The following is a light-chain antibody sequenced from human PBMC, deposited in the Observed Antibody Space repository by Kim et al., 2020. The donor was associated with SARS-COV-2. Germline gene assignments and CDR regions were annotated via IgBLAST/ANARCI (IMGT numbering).Light chain of an antibody. CDR2: GAS. V-gene: IGKV3-15*01. CDR1: QSIGNN. J-gene: IGKJ5*01. Sequence: SPGESATLSCRASQSIGNNLAWYQQKAGQTPRLLISGASTRATDIPARFSGSGSGTDFTLSISSVQSEDFAVYYCQQYSQWPPITFGQGTRLEIK. CDR3: QQYSQWPPIT.